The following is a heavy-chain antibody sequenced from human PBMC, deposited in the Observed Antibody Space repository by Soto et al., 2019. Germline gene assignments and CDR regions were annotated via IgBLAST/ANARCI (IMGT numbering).Heavy chain of an antibody. D-gene: IGHD2-2*01. J-gene: IGHJ5*02. V-gene: IGHV4-39*01. Sequence: QLQLQESGPGLVKPSETLSLTCTVSGGSISSSSYYWGWIRQPPGKGLEWIGSIYYSGSTYYNPSLKNRVTISVDTSKNQFSLKLSSVTAADTAVYYCARHSCSSTSCLSGFDPWGQGTLVTVSS. CDR2: IYYSGST. CDR1: GGSISSSSYY. CDR3: ARHSCSSTSCLSGFDP.